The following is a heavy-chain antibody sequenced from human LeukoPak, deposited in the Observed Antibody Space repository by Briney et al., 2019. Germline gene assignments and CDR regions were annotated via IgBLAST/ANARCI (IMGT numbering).Heavy chain of an antibody. CDR1: GGSFSGYY. D-gene: IGHD5-18*01. J-gene: IGHJ4*02. CDR3: ARDSGYSYGYVPLDY. CDR2: IYYSGST. V-gene: IGHV4-59*01. Sequence: SETLSLTCAVYGGSFSGYYWSWIRQPPGKGLEWIGYIYYSGSTNYNPSLKSRVTISVDTSKNQFSLKLSSVTAADTAVYYCARDSGYSYGYVPLDYWGQGTLVTVSS.